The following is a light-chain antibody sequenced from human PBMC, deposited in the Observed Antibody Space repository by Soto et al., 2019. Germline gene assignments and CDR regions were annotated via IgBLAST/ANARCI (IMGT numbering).Light chain of an antibody. CDR2: SAS. CDR3: QHYLNYPIT. CDR1: QGINNN. J-gene: IGKJ5*01. Sequence: DIEMTQSPSSLSASVGDRVTITCRASQGINNNLAWFQQKPGKAPRSLIYSASSLQSGVPSRFSGSGSRTDFTLTITHLQSEDFATYYCQHYLNYPITFGQRTRLEIK. V-gene: IGKV1-16*01.